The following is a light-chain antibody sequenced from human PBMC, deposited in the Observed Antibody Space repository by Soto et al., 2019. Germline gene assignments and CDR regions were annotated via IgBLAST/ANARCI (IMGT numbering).Light chain of an antibody. CDR2: DAS. J-gene: IGKJ5*01. CDR1: QGIRDD. Sequence: DIQMTQSPSSLSASVGDRVTITCRASQGIRDDLGWYQHKPGKAPKLLIYDASVLETGVPSRFSGSVSGTEFTLTISSLQPDDFAAYFCHQYNTFPYTFGQGTRLEIK. CDR3: HQYNTFPYT. V-gene: IGKV1-17*01.